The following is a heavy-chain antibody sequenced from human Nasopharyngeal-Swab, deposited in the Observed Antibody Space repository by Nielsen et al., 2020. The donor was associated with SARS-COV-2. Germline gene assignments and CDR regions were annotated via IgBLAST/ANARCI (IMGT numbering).Heavy chain of an antibody. J-gene: IGHJ4*02. CDR2: IRPVNGKT. Sequence: ASVKVSCKASGYTFRSYAVHWVRQAPGQGLEWMGWIRPVNGKTRYSQKFQGRVTITRDTSASTAYMELSSLRSEDTAVYYCARDQGYYDTSNYFQNWGQGTLVTVSS. CDR3: ARDQGYYDTSNYFQN. D-gene: IGHD3-22*01. CDR1: GYTFRSYA. V-gene: IGHV1-3*01.